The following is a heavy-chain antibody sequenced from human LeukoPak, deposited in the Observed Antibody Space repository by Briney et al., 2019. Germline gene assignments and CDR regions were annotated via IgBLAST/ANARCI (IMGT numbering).Heavy chain of an antibody. CDR3: AREKVVPAAMGFDY. D-gene: IGHD2-2*01. Sequence: GGSLRLSCAASGFTFSSYAMSWVRQAPGKGLEWVSSISSSSSYIYYADSVKGRFTISRDNAKNSLYLQMNSLRAEDTAVYYCAREKVVPAAMGFDYWGQGTLVTVSS. V-gene: IGHV3-21*01. J-gene: IGHJ4*02. CDR2: ISSSSSYI. CDR1: GFTFSSYA.